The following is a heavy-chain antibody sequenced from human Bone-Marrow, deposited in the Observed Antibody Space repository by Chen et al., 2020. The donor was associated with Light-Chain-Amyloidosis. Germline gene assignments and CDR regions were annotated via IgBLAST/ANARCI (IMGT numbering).Heavy chain of an antibody. J-gene: IGHJ4*02. V-gene: IGHV3-74*01. CDR3: AKDSGGYFDSSGPLS. CDR2: IKSDGSAT. D-gene: IGHD3-22*01. Sequence: EVQLVESGGGLVQPGGSLRLSCAASGFTFNDYWMHWVRQVPGKGLVWVARIKSDGSATNYADSVKGRFTVSRDNAKNTLFLQMKSLRADDTAVYYCAKDSGGYFDSSGPLSWGQGTLVTVSS. CDR1: GFTFNDYW.